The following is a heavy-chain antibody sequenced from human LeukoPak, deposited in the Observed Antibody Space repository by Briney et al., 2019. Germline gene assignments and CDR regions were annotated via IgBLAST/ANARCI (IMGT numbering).Heavy chain of an antibody. D-gene: IGHD3-10*01. CDR1: GFTFSSYW. Sequence: GGSLRLSCAASGFTFSSYWMSWVRQAPGKGLEWVANIKLDGSERYYMDSVRGRFTISRYYSKNSLYLQMNSLRAEDTAVYYCALSRGSGGPFDFWGQGTLVNVSS. CDR2: IKLDGSER. J-gene: IGHJ4*02. V-gene: IGHV3-7*01. CDR3: ALSRGSGGPFDF.